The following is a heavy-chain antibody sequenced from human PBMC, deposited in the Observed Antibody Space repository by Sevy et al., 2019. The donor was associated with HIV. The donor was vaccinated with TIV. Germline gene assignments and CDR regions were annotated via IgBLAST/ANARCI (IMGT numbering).Heavy chain of an antibody. CDR1: GYTFTSYG. J-gene: IGHJ5*02. CDR2: IGVCNDNK. CDR3: AGLSTIRGQFNWFDP. Sequence: ASVKVSCKASGYTFTSYGISWVRQPPGQGLERMGWIGVCNDNKNYAQKLQGRVTLNTDTSTSKAYLDLRSLRYDDTAVYYCAGLSTIRGQFNWFDPWGQGTLVTVSS. D-gene: IGHD5-12*01. V-gene: IGHV1-18*04.